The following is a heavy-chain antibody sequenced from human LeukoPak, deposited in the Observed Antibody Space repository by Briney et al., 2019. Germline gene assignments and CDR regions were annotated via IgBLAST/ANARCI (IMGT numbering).Heavy chain of an antibody. CDR1: GYSFTGYY. V-gene: IGHV1-2*02. CDR3: ARDVLGYDSSASD. J-gene: IGHJ4*02. CDR2: VNSNIGDT. D-gene: IGHD3-22*01. Sequence: ASVKVSCKASGYSFTGYYIHWVRQAPGQGLEWMGWVNSNIGDTYYAQKFRGRLAITRDESITTVHMELSSLRSNDTAVYYCARDVLGYDSSASDWGQGTLVTVSS.